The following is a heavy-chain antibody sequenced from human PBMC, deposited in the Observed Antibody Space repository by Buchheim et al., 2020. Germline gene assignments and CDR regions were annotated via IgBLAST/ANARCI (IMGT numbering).Heavy chain of an antibody. D-gene: IGHD1-26*01. CDR2: IWYDGSNK. V-gene: IGHV3-33*01. J-gene: IGHJ4*02. CDR1: GFTFSSYG. Sequence: QVQLVESGGGVVQPGRSLRLSCAASGFTFSSYGMHWVRQAPGKGLEWVAVIWYDGSNKYYADSVKGRFTISRDNYKNTLYLQMNSLRAEDTAVYYCARDYRPIVGATIDYWGQGTL. CDR3: ARDYRPIVGATIDY.